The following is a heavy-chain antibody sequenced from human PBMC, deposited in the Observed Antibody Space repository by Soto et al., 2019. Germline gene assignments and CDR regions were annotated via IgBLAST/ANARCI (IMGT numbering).Heavy chain of an antibody. CDR2: IIPILGIA. V-gene: IGHV1-69*02. CDR1: GGTFSSYT. Sequence: SVKGSCKASGGTFSSYTISWVRQAPGQGLEWMGRIIPILGIANYAQKFQGRVTITADKSTSTAYMELSSLRSEDTAVYYCARVEGIAVAGPDYWGQGTLVTVSS. D-gene: IGHD6-19*01. CDR3: ARVEGIAVAGPDY. J-gene: IGHJ4*02.